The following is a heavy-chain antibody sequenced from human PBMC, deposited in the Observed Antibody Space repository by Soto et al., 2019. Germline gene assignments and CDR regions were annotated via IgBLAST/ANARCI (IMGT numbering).Heavy chain of an antibody. CDR1: GFTFSSYA. J-gene: IGHJ4*02. V-gene: IGHV3-30-3*01. D-gene: IGHD3-22*01. Sequence: GGSLRLSCAASGFTFSSYAMHWVRQAPGKGLEWVAVISYDGSNKYYADSVKGRFTISRDNSKNTLYLQMNSLRAEDTAVYYCARDSYDSSGYYLGYFDYWGQGTLVTVSS. CDR2: ISYDGSNK. CDR3: ARDSYDSSGYYLGYFDY.